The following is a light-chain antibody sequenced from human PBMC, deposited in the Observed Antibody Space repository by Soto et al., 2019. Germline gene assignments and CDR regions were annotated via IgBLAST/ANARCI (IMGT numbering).Light chain of an antibody. CDR2: SAS. CDR1: QDINKY. J-gene: IGKJ5*01. V-gene: IGKV1-27*01. Sequence: IPMTQSPSSLSASVGDRVTITCRASQDINKYLDWYQQRPGTVPKLLIYSASTLKSGVPSRFSGSRSGTDFTLTISSLQPEDVATYYCQKYSGVPVTFGQGTRLEIK. CDR3: QKYSGVPVT.